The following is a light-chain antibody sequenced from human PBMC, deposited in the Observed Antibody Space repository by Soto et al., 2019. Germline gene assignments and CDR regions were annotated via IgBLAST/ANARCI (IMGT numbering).Light chain of an antibody. V-gene: IGLV2-11*01. CDR2: DVN. CDR3: CSYAGTHTPSYV. CDR1: ISDVGAYNY. J-gene: IGLJ1*01. Sequence: QSVLTRPRSVSGCPGQSVTISCTGTISDVGAYNYVSWYQQHPGKAPRLLIFDVNKRPSGVPDRFSGSKSGNTASLTISGLQGEDEADYYCCSYAGTHTPSYVFGSGTKV.